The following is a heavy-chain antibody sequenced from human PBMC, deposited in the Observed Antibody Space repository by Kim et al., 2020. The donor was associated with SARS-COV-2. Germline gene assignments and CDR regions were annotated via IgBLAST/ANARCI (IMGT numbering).Heavy chain of an antibody. CDR2: IYYSGST. Sequence: SETLSLTCTVSGGSISSGGYYWSWIRQHPGKGLEWIGYIYYSGSTYYNPSLKSRVTISVDTSKNQFSLKLSSVTAADTAVYYCARDAYDSSGYYFDYWGQGTLVTVSS. D-gene: IGHD3-22*01. CDR3: ARDAYDSSGYYFDY. J-gene: IGHJ4*02. CDR1: GGSISSGGYY. V-gene: IGHV4-31*03.